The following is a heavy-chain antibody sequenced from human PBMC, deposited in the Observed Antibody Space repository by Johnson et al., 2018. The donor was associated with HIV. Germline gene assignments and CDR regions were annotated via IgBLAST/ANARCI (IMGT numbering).Heavy chain of an antibody. V-gene: IGHV3-53*01. D-gene: IGHD3-22*01. J-gene: IGHJ3*02. CDR2: IYSGGST. CDR1: GFTVSSNY. CDR3: ARDISYDSSASQGAFDI. Sequence: VQLVESGGGLIQPGGSLRLSCAASGFTVSSNYMSWVRQAPGTGLEWVSVIYSGGSTYYADSVKGRFTISRDNSKNTLYLQMNSLRAEETALYYCARDISYDSSASQGAFDIWGQGTMVTVSS.